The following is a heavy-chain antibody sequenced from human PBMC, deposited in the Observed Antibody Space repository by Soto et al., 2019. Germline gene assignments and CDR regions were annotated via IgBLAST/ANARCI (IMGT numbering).Heavy chain of an antibody. Sequence: QPQLQESGPGLVKPSETLSLTCTVSSGSISSNNYFWGWIRQPPGKELEWIGAIYYSGSTYYNPSLKRRVTISIDTSKNQFSLKRSSVTAADTAVYYCARQTGGFGYYFDFWGQGTLGNVSS. D-gene: IGHD3-16*01. V-gene: IGHV4-39*01. CDR3: ARQTGGFGYYFDF. CDR1: SGSISSNNYF. J-gene: IGHJ4*02. CDR2: IYYSGST.